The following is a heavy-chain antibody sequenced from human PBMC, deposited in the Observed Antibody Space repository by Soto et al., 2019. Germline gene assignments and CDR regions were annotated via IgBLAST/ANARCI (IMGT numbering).Heavy chain of an antibody. CDR3: ARHKSGGGSYPFDF. CDR2: ISDGVDRA. D-gene: IGHD3-10*01. CDR1: GFNFATYS. Sequence: GGSLRLSCAASGFNFATYSMSWVRQAPGKGLEWVAGISDGVDRAYYGDSVKGRFTISRDTSKNMLYLHMNSLRASDTAIYYCARHKSGGGSYPFDFWGQGTLVTVSS. J-gene: IGHJ4*02. V-gene: IGHV3-23*01.